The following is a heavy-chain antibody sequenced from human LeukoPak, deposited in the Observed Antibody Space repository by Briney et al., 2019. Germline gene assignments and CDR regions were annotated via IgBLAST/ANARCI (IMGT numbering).Heavy chain of an antibody. CDR2: ISSSSYI. V-gene: IGHV3-21*01. CDR1: GFTFSSYS. D-gene: IGHD1-26*01. J-gene: IGHJ4*02. Sequence: AGSLRLSCAASGFTFSSYSMNWVRQAPRKGLEWVSSISSSSYIYYADSVKGRFTISRDNAKNSLYLQMNSLRAEDTAVYYCARDGNFDYWGQGTLVTVSS. CDR3: ARDGNFDY.